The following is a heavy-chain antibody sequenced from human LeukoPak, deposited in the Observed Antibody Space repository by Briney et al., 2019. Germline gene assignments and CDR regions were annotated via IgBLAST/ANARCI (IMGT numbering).Heavy chain of an antibody. V-gene: IGHV3-30*18. CDR1: GFTFSSYA. Sequence: GESMRLSCAASGFTFSSYAMLWVRQAPGKGLEWVALISYDGSNKYYADSVKGRFTISRENSKNTLYLQMNSLRGEDTAAYHCAKVKAERAPLDYWGQGTLVTVS. CDR3: AKVKAERAPLDY. J-gene: IGHJ4*02. CDR2: ISYDGSNK.